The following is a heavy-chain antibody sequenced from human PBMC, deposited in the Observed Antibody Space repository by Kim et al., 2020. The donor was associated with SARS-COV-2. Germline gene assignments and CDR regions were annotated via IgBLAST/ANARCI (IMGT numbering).Heavy chain of an antibody. J-gene: IGHJ6*02. V-gene: IGHV3-30*07. Sequence: KCRFTISRDNSKNTLYLQMNSLRAEDTAVYYCARDHALRGAYYYYGMDVWGQGTTVTVSS. D-gene: IGHD3-10*01. CDR3: ARDHALRGAYYYYGMDV.